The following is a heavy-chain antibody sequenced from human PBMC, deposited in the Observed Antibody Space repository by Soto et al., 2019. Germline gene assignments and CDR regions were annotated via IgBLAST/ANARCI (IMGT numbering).Heavy chain of an antibody. CDR1: GYSFTSYW. J-gene: IGHJ6*02. Sequence: PGESLKISCKGSGYSFTSYWIGWVRQMPGKGLEWMGIIYPGDSDTRYSPSFQGQVTISADKSISTAYLQWSSLKASDTAMYYCARHKSGRKGWLQKIYYYYYGMDVWGQGTTVTVSS. D-gene: IGHD5-12*01. CDR2: IYPGDSDT. CDR3: ARHKSGRKGWLQKIYYYYYGMDV. V-gene: IGHV5-51*01.